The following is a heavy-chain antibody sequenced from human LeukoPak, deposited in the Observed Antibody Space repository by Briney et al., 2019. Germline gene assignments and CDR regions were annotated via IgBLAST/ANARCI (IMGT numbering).Heavy chain of an antibody. V-gene: IGHV3-30*03. CDR2: ISYDGSDK. Sequence: PGRSLRLSCAASGFTFSDYGMHWVRQAPGKGLEWVAIISYDGSDKYYADSVKGRFTISRDNSNNTLYLQMNRLRVKDAAVYYCASDPPGDYGLGFWGQGTLVTVSS. CDR1: GFTFSDYG. CDR3: ASDPPGDYGLGF. J-gene: IGHJ4*02. D-gene: IGHD4-17*01.